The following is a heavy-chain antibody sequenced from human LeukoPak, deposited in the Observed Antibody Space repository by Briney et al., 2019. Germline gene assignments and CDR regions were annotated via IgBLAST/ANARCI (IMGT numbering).Heavy chain of an antibody. Sequence: PGGSLRLSCAVSGLTFSSSWMDWVRQAPGKGLEWVASINPDGNKKYSADSVKGRFTISRDSSRNTLFLHMNTLRAEDTAIYYCAKDRTVGASYWYFDLWGRGTLVTVSS. CDR1: GLTFSSSW. CDR3: AKDRTVGASYWYFDL. V-gene: IGHV3-7*03. J-gene: IGHJ2*01. D-gene: IGHD1-26*01. CDR2: INPDGNKK.